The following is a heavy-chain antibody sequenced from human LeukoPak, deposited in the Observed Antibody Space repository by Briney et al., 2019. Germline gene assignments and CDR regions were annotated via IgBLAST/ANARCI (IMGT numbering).Heavy chain of an antibody. Sequence: GGSLRLSCVASGFSFGKYWMSWVRQAPGKGLEWVANIKLDGSEKNYVDSVKGRFTISRDNTKNSLYLQMNSLRAEDTAVFYCARDRRYSYGQNWFDPWGQGTLVTVSS. CDR3: ARDRRYSYGQNWFDP. J-gene: IGHJ5*02. CDR1: GFSFGKYW. D-gene: IGHD5-18*01. V-gene: IGHV3-7*03. CDR2: IKLDGSEK.